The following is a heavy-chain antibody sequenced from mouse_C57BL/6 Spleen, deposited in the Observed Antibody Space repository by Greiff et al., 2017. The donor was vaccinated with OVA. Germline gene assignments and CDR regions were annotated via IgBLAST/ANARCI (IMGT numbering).Heavy chain of an antibody. V-gene: IGHV5-17*01. CDR1: GFTFSDYG. CDR3: ARREVVPYWYFDV. Sequence: EVKVEESGGGLVKPGGSLKLSCAASGFTFSDYGMHWVRQAPEKGLEWVAYISSGSSTIYYADTVKGRFTISRDNAKNTLFLQMTSLRSEDTAMYYCARREVVPYWYFDVWGTGTTVTVSS. J-gene: IGHJ1*03. CDR2: ISSGSSTI. D-gene: IGHD1-1*01.